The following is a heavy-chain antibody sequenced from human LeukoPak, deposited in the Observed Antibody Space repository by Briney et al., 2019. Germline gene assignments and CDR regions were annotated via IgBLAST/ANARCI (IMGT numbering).Heavy chain of an antibody. Sequence: SETLSLSCTVSGGSISTGGYYWSWIRQNPGKGLEWIGYIYYTGSTYYNPSLKSRVTISVDTSKNQFSLKLTSVTAADTAVYYCARDGAVGWFDPWGQGTLVTVSS. CDR2: IYYTGST. CDR1: GGSISTGGYY. CDR3: ARDGAVGWFDP. J-gene: IGHJ5*02. V-gene: IGHV4-31*03. D-gene: IGHD2-15*01.